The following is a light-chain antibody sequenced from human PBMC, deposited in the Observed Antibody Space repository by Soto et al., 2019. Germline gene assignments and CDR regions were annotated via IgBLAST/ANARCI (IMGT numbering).Light chain of an antibody. CDR2: GAS. Sequence: EIVLTQSPGTLSLSPGERATLSCRASQSVSSSYLAWYQQKLGQAPRLLIYGASGRATGIPDRFSGSGSGTDFTLTISRLEPEDFAVYYCQQYGSSIFTFGPGTKVDIK. CDR3: QQYGSSIFT. V-gene: IGKV3-20*01. J-gene: IGKJ3*01. CDR1: QSVSSSY.